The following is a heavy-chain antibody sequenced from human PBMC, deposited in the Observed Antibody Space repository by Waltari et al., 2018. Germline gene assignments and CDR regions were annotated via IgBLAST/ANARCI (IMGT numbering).Heavy chain of an antibody. Sequence: QLQLQESGPGLVKPSETLSLTCTVSGGSISSSSYYWGWIRQPPGKGLEWIGSIYYSGSPYYNPSLKSRVTISVDTSKNQFSLKLSSVTAADTAVYYCHCSSTSCWENVCIFDYWGQGTLVTVSS. D-gene: IGHD2-2*01. V-gene: IGHV4-39*07. J-gene: IGHJ4*02. CDR1: GGSISSSSYY. CDR3: HCSSTSCWENVCIFDY. CDR2: IYYSGSP.